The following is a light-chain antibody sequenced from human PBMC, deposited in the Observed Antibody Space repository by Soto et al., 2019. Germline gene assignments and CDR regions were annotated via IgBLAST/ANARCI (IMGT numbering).Light chain of an antibody. V-gene: IGKV1-5*01. CDR1: QSISSW. CDR2: DAS. J-gene: IGKJ1*01. CDR3: QQYNSYSWT. Sequence: DIQMTQSPSTLSASVGDRVTITCRASQSISSWLAWYQQKPGKAPKLLIYDASSLESGVPSRFSGSGFGTEFTLTISSLRPDDFATYYCQQYNSYSWTFGQGTKVEIK.